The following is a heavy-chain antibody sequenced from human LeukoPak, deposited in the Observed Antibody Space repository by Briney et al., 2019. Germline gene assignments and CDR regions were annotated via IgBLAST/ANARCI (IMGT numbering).Heavy chain of an antibody. V-gene: IGHV3-7*01. CDR3: AREEPSSSFFDY. D-gene: IGHD1-26*01. Sequence: GGSLRLSCAASGFIFSNYWMSWVRQAPGKGLEWVANIKQEGSEKYYVDSVKGRFTISRDNAKNSLYLQMNSLRAEDTAVYYCAREEPSSSFFDYWGQGTLVTVSS. CDR1: GFIFSNYW. CDR2: IKQEGSEK. J-gene: IGHJ4*02.